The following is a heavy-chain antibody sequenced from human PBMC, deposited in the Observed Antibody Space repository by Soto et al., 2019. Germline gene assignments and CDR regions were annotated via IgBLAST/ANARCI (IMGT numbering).Heavy chain of an antibody. CDR2: ISYDGSNK. D-gene: IGHD3-16*02. Sequence: GGSLRLSCAASGFTFSSYGMHWVRQAPGKGLEWVAVISYDGSNKYYADSVKGRFTISRDNSKNTLYLQMNSLRAEDTAVYYCAKDRELSSARPAYYYYYGMDVWGQGTTVTVSS. CDR1: GFTFSSYG. V-gene: IGHV3-30*18. CDR3: AKDRELSSARPAYYYYYGMDV. J-gene: IGHJ6*02.